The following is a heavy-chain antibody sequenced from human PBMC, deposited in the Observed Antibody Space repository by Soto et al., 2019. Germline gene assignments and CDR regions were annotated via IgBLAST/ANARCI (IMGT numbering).Heavy chain of an antibody. J-gene: IGHJ4*02. V-gene: IGHV3-23*01. Sequence: EVLLLESGGGLVQPGGSLRLSCAASGFTFSSSAMAWVRQAPGKGLEWVSAISGSGVTTNYADSVKGRFTISRDNSKNTQFLQMNSLRVEDTAVYYCVKDYRVSYWGQGILVTVSS. CDR2: ISGSGVTT. CDR1: GFTFSSSA. D-gene: IGHD2-8*01. CDR3: VKDYRVSY.